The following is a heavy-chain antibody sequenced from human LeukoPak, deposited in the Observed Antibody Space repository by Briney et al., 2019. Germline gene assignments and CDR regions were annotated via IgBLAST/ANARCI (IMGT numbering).Heavy chain of an antibody. CDR3: ARDYMWAGRWLQSDY. Sequence: ASVKVACKAAGYTFTGYYMHWVRQAPGQGLEWMGWINPNSGGTNYAQKFQGRVTMTRDRSISTAYMELSRLRSDDTAVYYCARDYMWAGRWLQSDYWGQGTLVTVSS. J-gene: IGHJ4*02. CDR2: INPNSGGT. V-gene: IGHV1-2*02. CDR1: GYTFTGYY. D-gene: IGHD5-24*01.